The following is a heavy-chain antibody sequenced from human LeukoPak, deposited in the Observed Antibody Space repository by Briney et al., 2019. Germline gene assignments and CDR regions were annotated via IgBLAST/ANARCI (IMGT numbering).Heavy chain of an antibody. J-gene: IGHJ4*02. CDR3: ARSIEQWLGDDY. Sequence: GGSLRLSCAASGFTFSSYSMNWVRQAPGKGLEWVSSISSSSSYIYYADSVEGRFTISRDNAKNSLYLQMNSLRAEDTAEYYCARSIEQWLGDDYWGQGTLVTVSS. V-gene: IGHV3-21*01. CDR1: GFTFSSYS. CDR2: ISSSSSYI. D-gene: IGHD6-19*01.